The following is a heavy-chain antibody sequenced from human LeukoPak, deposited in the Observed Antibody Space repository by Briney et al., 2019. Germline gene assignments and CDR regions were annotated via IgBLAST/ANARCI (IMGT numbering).Heavy chain of an antibody. V-gene: IGHV3-21*01. CDR3: ARGNDY. Sequence: ETLSLTCTVSGGSFSTTSDYWGWIRQPPGKGLEWVSSISSSSSYIYYADSVKGRFTISRDNAKNSLYLQMNSLRAEDTAVYYCARGNDYWGQGTLVTVSS. J-gene: IGHJ4*02. CDR1: GGSFSTTS. CDR2: ISSSSSYI.